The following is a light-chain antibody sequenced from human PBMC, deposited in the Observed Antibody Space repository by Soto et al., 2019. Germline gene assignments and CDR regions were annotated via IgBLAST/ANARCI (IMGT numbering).Light chain of an antibody. Sequence: EVVMTQSPATLSVSPGERATLSCRASESVSSNLAWYQQRPGQPPRLVIYGASTRATGIPARFSGGGSGTEFTLTISSLQSEDFAVYYCQQYHSWPPITFGQGTRLEIK. J-gene: IGKJ5*01. CDR3: QQYHSWPPIT. CDR2: GAS. CDR1: ESVSSN. V-gene: IGKV3-15*01.